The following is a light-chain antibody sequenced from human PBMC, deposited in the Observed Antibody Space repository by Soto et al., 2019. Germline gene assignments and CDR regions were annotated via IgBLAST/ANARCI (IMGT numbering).Light chain of an antibody. J-gene: IGKJ1*01. CDR3: QQYYTTPVT. CDR1: QSLLH. Sequence: IVMTKSPDSLAVSLGERATINCKSSQSLLHLAWYQQKPGQPPKLLIYWASTRESGVPDRFSGSASGTDFTLTISSLQAEDVAIYYCQQYYTTPVTFGQGTKVELK. CDR2: WAS. V-gene: IGKV4-1*01.